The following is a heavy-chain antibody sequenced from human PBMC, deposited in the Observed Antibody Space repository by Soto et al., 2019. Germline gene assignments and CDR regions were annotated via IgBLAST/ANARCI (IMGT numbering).Heavy chain of an antibody. J-gene: IGHJ4*02. CDR3: AREGSYSAYNFAHGIQLWSFDF. CDR1: GGSINTFY. V-gene: IGHV4-4*07. D-gene: IGHD5-12*01. CDR2: IFSSGST. Sequence: SETLSLTCTVSGGSINTFYWSWVRQPAGEGLEWIGRIFSSGSTSFNPSLESRVAMSVDTSKNHFSLNLSSVTAADMAVYYCAREGSYSAYNFAHGIQLWSFDFWGQGALVTGLL.